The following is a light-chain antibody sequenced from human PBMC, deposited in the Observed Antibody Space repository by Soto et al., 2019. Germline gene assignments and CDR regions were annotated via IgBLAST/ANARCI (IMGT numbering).Light chain of an antibody. CDR1: SSDVGSYNL. CDR2: EGS. J-gene: IGLJ2*01. CDR3: QSYDSSLSEHVV. Sequence: QSALTQPASVSGSPGQSITISCTGTSSDVGSYNLVSWYQQHPGKAPKLIIYEGSKRPSGVPNRFSGSKSGTTASLAITGLQAEDEADYYCQSYDSSLSEHVVFGGGTKVTVL. V-gene: IGLV2-14*02.